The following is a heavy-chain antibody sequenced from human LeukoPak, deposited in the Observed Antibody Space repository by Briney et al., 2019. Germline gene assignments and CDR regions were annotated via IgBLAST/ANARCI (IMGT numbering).Heavy chain of an antibody. CDR1: GYMFTSYA. Sequence: ASVKVSCQASGYMFTSYAIHWVREAPGQGLEWLVWISVYNGKTDYAEGLQGRVTMTTDRSTNTAFMELRSLRSDDTAIYFCARGSGSPYYYYMDVWGKGTAVTVSS. CDR3: ARGSGSPYYYYMDV. J-gene: IGHJ6*03. D-gene: IGHD3-10*01. CDR2: ISVYNGKT. V-gene: IGHV1-18*01.